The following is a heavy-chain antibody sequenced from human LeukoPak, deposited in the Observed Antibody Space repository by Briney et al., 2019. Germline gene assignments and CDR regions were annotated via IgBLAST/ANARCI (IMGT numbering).Heavy chain of an antibody. J-gene: IGHJ3*02. V-gene: IGHV4-31*03. Sequence: PSETLSLTCTVSGGSISSGGYYWSWIRQRPGKGLEWIGYIYYSGSTYYNPSLKSRVTISVDTSKNQFSLKLSSVTAADTAVYYCARDVPELDAFDIWGQGTMVTVSS. CDR2: IYYSGST. CDR1: GGSISSGGYY. CDR3: ARDVPELDAFDI.